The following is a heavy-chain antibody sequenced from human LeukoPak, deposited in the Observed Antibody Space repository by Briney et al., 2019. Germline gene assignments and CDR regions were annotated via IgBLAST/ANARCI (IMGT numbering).Heavy chain of an antibody. CDR1: GGSIRSGTYY. V-gene: IGHV4-39*01. CDR2: IYYSGST. J-gene: IGHJ4*02. Sequence: SETLSLTCTGSGGSIRSGTYYWGWVRQAPGKGLEWIGSIYYSGSTSYNPSLKSRVTISVDTSKNQFSLKLDSVTAADTAVYYCARNASDSGTSYFDYWGQGTLVTVSS. CDR3: ARNASDSGTSYFDY. D-gene: IGHD1-26*01.